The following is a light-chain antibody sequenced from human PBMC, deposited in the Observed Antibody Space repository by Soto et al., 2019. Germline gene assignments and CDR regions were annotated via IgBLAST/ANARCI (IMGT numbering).Light chain of an antibody. CDR3: QQYNNWPTIT. CDR1: QSVSIL. J-gene: IGKJ5*01. Sequence: DIALTQYPGTRSLSARERATLSCRGSQSVSILLAWYQQKPGQAPRLLIYGASTRATGIPARFSGIGSGTEFTITISSLQSEDFAVYYCQQYNNWPTITFCQGTRLEIK. V-gene: IGKV3-15*01. CDR2: GAS.